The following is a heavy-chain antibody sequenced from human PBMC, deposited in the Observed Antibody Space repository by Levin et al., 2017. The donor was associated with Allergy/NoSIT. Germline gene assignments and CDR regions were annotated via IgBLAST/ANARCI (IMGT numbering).Heavy chain of an antibody. V-gene: IGHV3-72*01. D-gene: IGHD3-10*01. CDR1: GFTFSDHY. J-gene: IGHJ4*02. Sequence: GESLKISCSASGFTFSDHYMDWVRQAPGKGLEWVGRARNKANSYTTEYATSVKGRFTISRDDSKNSLYLHMNSLKTEDTAVYYCARRSSSDYYFDYWGQGALVTVSS. CDR3: ARRSSSDYYFDY. CDR2: ARNKANSYTT.